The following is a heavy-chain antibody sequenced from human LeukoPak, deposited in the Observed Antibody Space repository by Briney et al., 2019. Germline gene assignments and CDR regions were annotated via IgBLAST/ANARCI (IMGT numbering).Heavy chain of an antibody. CDR1: GGSFSIYY. CDR3: ARPVPSRLGWFDP. Sequence: SETLSLTCDVYGGSFSIYYWNWIRQPPGKGLEWIGEINHSGGTNYNPSLKSRVTISVDTSKNQFSLKLSSVTAADTAVYYCARPVPSRLGWFDPWGQGTLVTVSS. V-gene: IGHV4-34*01. D-gene: IGHD1-1*01. CDR2: INHSGGT. J-gene: IGHJ5*02.